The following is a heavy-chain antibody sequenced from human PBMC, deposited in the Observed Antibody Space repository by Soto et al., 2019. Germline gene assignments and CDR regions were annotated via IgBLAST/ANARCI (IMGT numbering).Heavy chain of an antibody. Sequence: ASVKVSCKVSGYTLTELSMHWVRQAPGKGLEWMGGFDPEDGETIYAQKFQGRVTMTEDASTDTAYMELSSLRSEDTAVYYCATPFWSGYNYYLDYWGQGTLVTVSS. V-gene: IGHV1-24*01. CDR1: GYTLTELS. D-gene: IGHD3-3*01. J-gene: IGHJ4*02. CDR2: FDPEDGET. CDR3: ATPFWSGYNYYLDY.